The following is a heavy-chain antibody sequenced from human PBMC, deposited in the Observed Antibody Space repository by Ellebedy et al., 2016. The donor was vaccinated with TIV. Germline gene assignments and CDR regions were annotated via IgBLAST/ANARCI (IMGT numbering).Heavy chain of an antibody. CDR1: GFTFNSFA. CDR2: ISNSGEST. CDR3: AREEGPLDY. Sequence: GESLKISCVASGFTFNSFAMSWVRQAPGKGLEWVSTISNSGESTNNADSVRGRFTISRDNSKNTLYLQMNSLRVEDTAVYYCAREEGPLDYWGQGTLVTVSS. J-gene: IGHJ4*02. V-gene: IGHV3-23*01.